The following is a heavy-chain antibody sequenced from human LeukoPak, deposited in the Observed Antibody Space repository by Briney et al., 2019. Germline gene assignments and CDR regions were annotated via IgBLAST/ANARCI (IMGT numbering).Heavy chain of an antibody. J-gene: IGHJ4*02. V-gene: IGHV3-53*05. Sequence: GGSLRLSCAASGLTVSSNSMSWVRQAPGKGLEWVSFIYSGGSTYYADSVKGRFTISRDNSKNTLSLHLNSLRSEDTAVYYCARYEYFDLWGQGTLVIVSS. CDR3: ARYEYFDL. D-gene: IGHD3-16*01. CDR1: GLTVSSNS. CDR2: IYSGGST.